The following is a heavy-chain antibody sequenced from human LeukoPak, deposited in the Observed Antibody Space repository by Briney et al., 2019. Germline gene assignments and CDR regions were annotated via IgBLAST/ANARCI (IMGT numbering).Heavy chain of an antibody. CDR3: AKAHCSPTSCSRIDY. CDR1: GFTVSSNY. V-gene: IGHV3-66*01. Sequence: PGGSLRLSCVASGFTVSSNYMSWVRQAPGKGLEWVSVVYGGGNTYYADSVKGRFTVSRDNSRNTLYLQMNSLIAEDTAMYYCAKAHCSPTSCSRIDYWGQGTLVTVSS. J-gene: IGHJ4*02. D-gene: IGHD2-2*01. CDR2: VYGGGNT.